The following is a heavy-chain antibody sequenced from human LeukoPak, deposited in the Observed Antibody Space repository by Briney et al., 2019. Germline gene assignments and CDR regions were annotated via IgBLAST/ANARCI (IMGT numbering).Heavy chain of an antibody. CDR1: GFPFSSYS. CDR2: ISASGGNR. Sequence: GGSLRLSCAASGFPFSSYSMNWVRQAPGKGLEWVSYISASGGNRYYLEAVKGRFTVSRDNAMNSLFLQMNRPRAEDTAIYYCVRVKGTYFDFWGQGTLVTVSS. CDR3: VRVKGTYFDF. V-gene: IGHV3-48*01. D-gene: IGHD1-1*01. J-gene: IGHJ4*02.